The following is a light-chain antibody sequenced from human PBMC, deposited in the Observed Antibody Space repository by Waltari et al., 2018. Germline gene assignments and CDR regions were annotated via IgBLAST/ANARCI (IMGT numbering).Light chain of an antibody. CDR1: SSDIGPFNF. CDR2: DVS. V-gene: IGLV2-14*01. CDR3: SSFSSSTAGI. J-gene: IGLJ2*01. Sequence: QSGLTQPASVSGSPGQSITISCAATSSDIGPFNFISWYQQRPGKAPELLVYDVSHRPSGVSTRFSGSKSDNTAALTISGLQAEDEAVYYCSSFSSSTAGIFGGGTKVTVL.